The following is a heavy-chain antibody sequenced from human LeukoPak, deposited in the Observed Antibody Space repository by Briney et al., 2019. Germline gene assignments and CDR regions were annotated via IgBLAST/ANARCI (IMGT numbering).Heavy chain of an antibody. Sequence: ASVKVSCKASGYTFTSYDINWVRQATGQGLEWMGWMNPNSGNTGYAQKFQGRVTITTDESTSTAYMELSSLRSEDTAVYYCAREGDGYNLFDYWGQGTLVTVSS. CDR2: MNPNSGNT. CDR1: GYTFTSYD. D-gene: IGHD5-24*01. CDR3: AREGDGYNLFDY. V-gene: IGHV1-8*01. J-gene: IGHJ4*02.